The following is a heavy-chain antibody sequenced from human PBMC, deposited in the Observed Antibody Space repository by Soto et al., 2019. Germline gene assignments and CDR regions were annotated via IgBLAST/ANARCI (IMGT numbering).Heavy chain of an antibody. Sequence: QVQLVQSGAEVKKPGASVKVSCKASGYTFTDYYMHWVRQAPGQGLEWMGIIDPNGGITSYAQKFMGRVPLSRDTSTSTVYVELTSPRSEDTAIYYCARGLGRTTSDAFNVWGQGTMVTVSS. CDR3: ARGLGRTTSDAFNV. CDR2: IDPNGGIT. V-gene: IGHV1-46*01. D-gene: IGHD2-15*01. J-gene: IGHJ3*01. CDR1: GYTFTDYY.